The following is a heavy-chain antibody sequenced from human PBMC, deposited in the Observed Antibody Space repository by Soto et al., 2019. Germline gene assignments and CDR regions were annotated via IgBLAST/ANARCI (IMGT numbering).Heavy chain of an antibody. D-gene: IGHD6-13*01. CDR3: ATDQRSSRWYGGGYSYYGMDV. V-gene: IGHV3-23*01. CDR2: SSVSDGST. J-gene: IGHJ6*02. Sequence: GGSLRLSCAASGCTFSSYAMSWVRQAPGKGLEWVSVSSVSDGSTYYADSVKGRFTIYRDNSKNTLYLQMNSLRAEDTAVYYCATDQRSSRWYGGGYSYYGMDVWGQGTTVTVSS. CDR1: GCTFSSYA.